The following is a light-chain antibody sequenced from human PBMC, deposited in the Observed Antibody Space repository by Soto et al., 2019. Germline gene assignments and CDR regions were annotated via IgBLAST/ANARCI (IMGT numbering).Light chain of an antibody. Sequence: EIVLTQSPGTLSLSPGERATLSCRASQSVSSSYLAWYQQKPGQAPRLLIYGASSRATVIPDRFSGSGSGTYFTLTISRLEPEDFAGYYCQQYGSLFTFGPGTKVDIK. V-gene: IGKV3-20*01. CDR2: GAS. CDR1: QSVSSSY. J-gene: IGKJ3*01. CDR3: QQYGSLFT.